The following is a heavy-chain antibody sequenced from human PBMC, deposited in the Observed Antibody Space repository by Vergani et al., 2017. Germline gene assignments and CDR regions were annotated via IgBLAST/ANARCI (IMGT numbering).Heavy chain of an antibody. D-gene: IGHD3-9*01. CDR2: IYRTGRT. CDR3: ARRSGIVYDIFSGTQYFFYF. CDR1: GFSIDNGYY. J-gene: IGHJ4*02. Sequence: QVQLQESGPGLVKPSETLSLTCAVSGFSIDNGYYWDWIRQPPGKGLEWIGNIYRTGRTRFNPSLKSQVTISVDTSNHLFSRRLNSLTAADTAVYYCARRSGIVYDIFSGTQYFFYFWGQGTLVTVSS. V-gene: IGHV4-38-2*01.